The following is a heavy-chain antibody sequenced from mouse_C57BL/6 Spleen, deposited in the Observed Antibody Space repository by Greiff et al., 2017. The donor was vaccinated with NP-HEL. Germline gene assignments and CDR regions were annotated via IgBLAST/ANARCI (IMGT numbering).Heavy chain of an antibody. CDR3: AREETGYFDY. D-gene: IGHD4-1*01. CDR1: GFTFSDYY. Sequence: EVQVVESEGGLVQPGSSMKLSCTASGFTFSDYYMAWVRQVPEKGLEWVANINYDGSSTYYLDSLKSRFIISRDNAKNILYLQMSSLKSEDTATYYCAREETGYFDYWGQGTTLTVSS. J-gene: IGHJ2*01. V-gene: IGHV5-16*01. CDR2: INYDGSST.